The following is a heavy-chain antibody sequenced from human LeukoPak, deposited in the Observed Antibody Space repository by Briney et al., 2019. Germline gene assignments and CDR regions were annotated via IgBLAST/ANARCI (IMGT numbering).Heavy chain of an antibody. CDR2: LYSGGKT. V-gene: IGHV3-53*01. D-gene: IGHD1-1*01. Sequence: GGSLRLSCAASGFTVTSNYMSWVRKAPGKGLEWVSVLYSGGKTYYANSAKGRFTISRDSSTNTLHLQMESLRAEDTAVYYCAREMGAATTYFDYWGQGTPVIVSS. CDR1: GFTVTSNY. J-gene: IGHJ4*02. CDR3: AREMGAATTYFDY.